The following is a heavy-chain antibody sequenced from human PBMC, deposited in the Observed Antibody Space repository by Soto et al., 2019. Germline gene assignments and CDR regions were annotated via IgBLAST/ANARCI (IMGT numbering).Heavy chain of an antibody. D-gene: IGHD4-17*01. CDR2: IIPIFGTA. J-gene: IGHJ6*02. V-gene: IGHV1-69*01. Sequence: QVQLVQSGAEVKKPGSSVKVSCKASGGTFSSYAISWVRQAPGQGLEWMGGIIPIFGTANYAQKFQGRVTFTADESTCTAYMERSSLRSEDTAVYYCATLRRDYGDYRTNYYSYGMDVWGQGTTVTVSS. CDR3: ATLRRDYGDYRTNYYSYGMDV. CDR1: GGTFSSYA.